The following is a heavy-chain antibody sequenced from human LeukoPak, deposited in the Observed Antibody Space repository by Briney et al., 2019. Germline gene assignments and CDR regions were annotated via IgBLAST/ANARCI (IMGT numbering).Heavy chain of an antibody. V-gene: IGHV3-73*01. CDR1: GFTFSGFA. D-gene: IGHD3-3*01. Sequence: GGSLKLSCAASGFTFSGFAIHWVRQASGKGLEWVGRIRTRSDPYATVYAASVKGRFTISRDDSKNTAYLQMDSLETEDTAVYYCAKSAIFGVVIFDYWGQGTLSPSPQ. CDR2: IRTRSDPYAT. CDR3: AKSAIFGVVIFDY. J-gene: IGHJ4*02.